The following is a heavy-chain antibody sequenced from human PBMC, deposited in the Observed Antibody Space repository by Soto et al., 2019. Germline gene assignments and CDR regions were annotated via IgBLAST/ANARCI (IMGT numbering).Heavy chain of an antibody. J-gene: IGHJ6*02. CDR2: IKSKTDGGTT. V-gene: IGHV3-15*07. CDR3: TTGITGTTWWSEPDYYYYGMDV. Sequence: GGSLRLSCAASGFTFSNAWMNWVRQAPGKGLEWVGRIKSKTDGGTTDYAAPVKGRFTISRDDSKNTLYLQMNSLKTEDTAVYYCTTGITGTTWWSEPDYYYYGMDVWGQGTTVTVSS. CDR1: GFTFSNAW. D-gene: IGHD1-7*01.